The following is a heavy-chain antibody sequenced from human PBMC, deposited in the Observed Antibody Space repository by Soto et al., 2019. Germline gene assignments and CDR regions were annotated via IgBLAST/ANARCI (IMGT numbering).Heavy chain of an antibody. D-gene: IGHD2-21*01. CDR3: ARAVVIAAMFYFDY. V-gene: IGHV5-51*01. CDR1: GYSFTSYW. CDR2: IYPTNSDT. Sequence: GESLKISCKGSGYSFTSYWIGWVRQMPGKGLEWMGIIYPTNSDTRYSPSFQGQVTISADQSISTAYLQWSSLKASDTAIYYCARAVVIAAMFYFDYWGQGTLVTVSS. J-gene: IGHJ4*02.